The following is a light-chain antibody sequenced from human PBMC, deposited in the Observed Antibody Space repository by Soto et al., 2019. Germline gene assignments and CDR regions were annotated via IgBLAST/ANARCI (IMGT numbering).Light chain of an antibody. Sequence: DIQMTQSPSTLSASVGDGVTITCRASQTIASWLAWYQQKPGEAPKLLISKATNLQSGVPSRFSGGGSGTDFSLTISSLQPVDSATYFCQQYNDFQYSFGPGTKLDI. CDR2: KAT. V-gene: IGKV1-5*03. CDR3: QQYNDFQYS. CDR1: QTIASW. J-gene: IGKJ2*01.